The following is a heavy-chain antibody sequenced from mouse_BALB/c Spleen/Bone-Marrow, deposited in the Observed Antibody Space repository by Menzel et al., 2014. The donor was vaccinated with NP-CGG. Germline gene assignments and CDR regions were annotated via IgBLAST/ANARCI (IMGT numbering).Heavy chain of an antibody. CDR3: ARDVGYGNYFVY. V-gene: IGHV7-1*02. Sequence: EVQRVESGGGLVQPGDSLRLSCATSGFTFSDFYMEWVRQPPGKRLEWIAASRNKAKHYTTEYSASVKGRFIVSRDTSQSILYLQMNALRAEDTAIYYCARDVGYGNYFVYWGQGTLVTASA. D-gene: IGHD2-10*02. CDR1: GFTFSDFY. J-gene: IGHJ3*01. CDR2: SRNKAKHYTT.